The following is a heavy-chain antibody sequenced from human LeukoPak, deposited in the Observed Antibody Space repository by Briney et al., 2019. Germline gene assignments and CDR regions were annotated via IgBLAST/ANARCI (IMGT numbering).Heavy chain of an antibody. Sequence: GSLRLSCAASGFTFSSYWMSWVRQAPGKGLEWVANIKQDGSEKYYVDSVKGRFTISRDNAKNSLYLQMNSLRAEDTAVYYCARGSSGSYLGGFDYWGQGTLVTVSS. J-gene: IGHJ4*02. CDR3: ARGSSGSYLGGFDY. D-gene: IGHD1-26*01. V-gene: IGHV3-7*01. CDR2: IKQDGSEK. CDR1: GFTFSSYW.